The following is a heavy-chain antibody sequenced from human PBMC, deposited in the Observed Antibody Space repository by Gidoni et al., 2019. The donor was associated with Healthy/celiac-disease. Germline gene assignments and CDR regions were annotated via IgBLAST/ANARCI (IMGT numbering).Heavy chain of an antibody. J-gene: IGHJ3*02. CDR1: GFTFDDYA. V-gene: IGHV3-9*01. Sequence: DVQLVESGGGLVQPGRSLRLSCAASGFTFDDYAMHWVRQAPGKGLEWVSGISWNSGSIGYADSVKGRFTISRDNAKNSLYLQMNSLRAEDTALYYCAKDIISSWYGDAFDIWGQGTMVTVSS. D-gene: IGHD6-13*01. CDR2: ISWNSGSI. CDR3: AKDIISSWYGDAFDI.